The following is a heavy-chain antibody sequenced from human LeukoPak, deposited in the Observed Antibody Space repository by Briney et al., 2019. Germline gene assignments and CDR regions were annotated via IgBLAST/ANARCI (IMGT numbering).Heavy chain of an antibody. V-gene: IGHV4-34*01. CDR1: GGSFSGYY. D-gene: IGHD5-18*01. Sequence: SETLSLTCAVYGGSFSGYYWSWLRQPPGKGLEWIGEINHSGSTNYNPSLKSRVTISVDTSKNQFSLKLSSVTAADTAVYYCARGLGYSYGVGWFDPWGQGTLVTVSS. CDR3: ARGLGYSYGVGWFDP. CDR2: INHSGST. J-gene: IGHJ5*02.